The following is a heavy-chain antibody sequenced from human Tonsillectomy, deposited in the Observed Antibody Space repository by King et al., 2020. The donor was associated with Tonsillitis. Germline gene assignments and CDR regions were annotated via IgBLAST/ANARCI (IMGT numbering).Heavy chain of an antibody. D-gene: IGHD5-24*01. Sequence: VQLVVSGGGLVQPGGSLRLSCAASGFTVSSNFMTWVRQAPGKGLEWVSLLYSGGTTDYADSVKGRFTISRDNSKNTLYLQMNSLRAEDTAVYYCARWWTSDGYGSSDAFDIWGQGTMVTVSS. V-gene: IGHV3-66*01. CDR3: ARWWTSDGYGSSDAFDI. CDR2: LYSGGTT. J-gene: IGHJ3*02. CDR1: GFTVSSNF.